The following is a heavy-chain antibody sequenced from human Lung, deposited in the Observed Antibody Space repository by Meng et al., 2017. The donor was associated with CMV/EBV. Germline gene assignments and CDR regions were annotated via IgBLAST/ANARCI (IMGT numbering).Heavy chain of an antibody. Sequence: VPVQALDPGMVTPSEPLSLTCSVSGGSVIGYHWNWFRQPAGKGLEWIGRIYSSGLTHYNPSLENRITMSVDTSKNHFSLDLTSVTAADTARYYCVRLAPDVNYFDNWGQGTLVTVSS. J-gene: IGHJ4*02. V-gene: IGHV4-4*07. CDR3: VRLAPDVNYFDN. CDR2: IYSSGLT. CDR1: GGSVIGYH. D-gene: IGHD2-2*01.